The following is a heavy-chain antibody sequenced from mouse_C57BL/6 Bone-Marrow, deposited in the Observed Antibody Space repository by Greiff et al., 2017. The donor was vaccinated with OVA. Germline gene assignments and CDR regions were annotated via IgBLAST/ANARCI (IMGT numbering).Heavy chain of an antibody. CDR1: GYTFTSYW. J-gene: IGHJ3*01. CDR3: AQIGQPYFPFAY. V-gene: IGHV1-61*01. Sequence: QVQLQQPGAELVRPGSSVKLSCKASGYTFTSYWMDWVKQRPGQGLEWIGNIYPSDSETHYNQKFKDKATLTVDKSSSTAYMQLSSLTSEDSAVYYCAQIGQPYFPFAYWGQGTLVTVSA. D-gene: IGHD2-14*01. CDR2: IYPSDSET.